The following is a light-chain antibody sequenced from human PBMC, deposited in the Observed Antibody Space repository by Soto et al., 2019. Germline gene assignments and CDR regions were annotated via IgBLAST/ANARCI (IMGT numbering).Light chain of an antibody. V-gene: IGKV3D-20*02. J-gene: IGKJ3*01. CDR2: DAS. Sequence: EIVLTQSPGTLSLSPGERATLSCRASQTVRNNYLAWYQQKTGQAPRVLIYDASSRATGIPDRLSGSGSGTDFNLTISRLEPEDFAVYYCQHRNNRPFSCGPGTKVDIK. CDR1: QTVRNNY. CDR3: QHRNNRPFS.